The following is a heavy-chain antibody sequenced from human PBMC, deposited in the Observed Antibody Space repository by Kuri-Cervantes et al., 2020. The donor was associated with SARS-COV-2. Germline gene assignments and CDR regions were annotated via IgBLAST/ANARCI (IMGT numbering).Heavy chain of an antibody. CDR3: ATLPPSYCSSTSCYRQRYSSSSHYYYGMDV. CDR2: INHSGST. CDR1: GGSFSGYY. D-gene: IGHD2-2*01. J-gene: IGHJ6*02. V-gene: IGHV4-34*01. Sequence: SETLPLTCAVYGGSFSGYYWSWIRQPPGKGLEWIGEINHSGSTNYNPSLKSRVTISVDTSKNQFSLKLSSVTAAGTAVYYCATLPPSYCSSTSCYRQRYSSSSHYYYGMDVWGQGTTVTVSS.